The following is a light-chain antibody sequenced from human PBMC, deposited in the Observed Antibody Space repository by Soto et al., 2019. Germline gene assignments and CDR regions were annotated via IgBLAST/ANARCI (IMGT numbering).Light chain of an antibody. CDR1: SSNIGSNT. V-gene: IGLV1-44*01. CDR2: SNN. CDR3: AAWDDSLNVHVV. Sequence: QSALTQPPSASGTPGQRVTFSCSGSSSNIGSNTVNWYQQLPGTAPKLLIYSNNQRPSGVPDRFSGSKSGTSASLAISGLQSEDEADYYCAAWDDSLNVHVVFGGVTKVTVL. J-gene: IGLJ2*01.